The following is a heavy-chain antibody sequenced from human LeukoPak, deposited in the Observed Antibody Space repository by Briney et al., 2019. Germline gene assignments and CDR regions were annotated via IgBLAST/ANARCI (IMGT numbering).Heavy chain of an antibody. CDR2: IKHDGSEK. Sequence: GGSLRLSCAASGFTFSSNWMSWVRQAPGKGLEWVANIKHDGSEKYYVDSVKGRFTISRDNAKNSLYLQMNSLRAEDTAVYYCARGRGSGSQDYYYYYMDVWGKGTTVTVSS. CDR1: GFTFSSNW. CDR3: ARGRGSGSQDYYYYYMDV. J-gene: IGHJ6*03. V-gene: IGHV3-7*01. D-gene: IGHD3-10*01.